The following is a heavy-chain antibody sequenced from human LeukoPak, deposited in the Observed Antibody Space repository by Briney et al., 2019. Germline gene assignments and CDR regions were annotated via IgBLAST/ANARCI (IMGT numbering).Heavy chain of an antibody. V-gene: IGHV1-46*02. Sequence: ASVKVSCTASGYTFNNHYMYWVRQAPGQGIEWMGVINPSGGSTSYAQKFQGRVTMTRDTSTRTVYMEVNSLRSEDTAVYYCAREDNRLEIDYWGQGTLVTVSS. CDR3: AREDNRLEIDY. CDR2: INPSGGST. D-gene: IGHD6-25*01. J-gene: IGHJ4*02. CDR1: GYTFNNHY.